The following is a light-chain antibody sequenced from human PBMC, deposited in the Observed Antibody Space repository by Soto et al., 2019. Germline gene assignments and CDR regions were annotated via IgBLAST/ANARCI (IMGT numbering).Light chain of an antibody. J-gene: IGKJ5*01. Sequence: IVFTQSPGTLSLSPGERATLSCRASQSVSSRLAWYQQKPGQAPRLLISGASSRATGIPDRFSGSGSGTDFTLTISRLEPEDFALYYCQQYVTSAITFGQGTRLEIK. CDR1: QSVSSR. CDR3: QQYVTSAIT. CDR2: GAS. V-gene: IGKV3-20*01.